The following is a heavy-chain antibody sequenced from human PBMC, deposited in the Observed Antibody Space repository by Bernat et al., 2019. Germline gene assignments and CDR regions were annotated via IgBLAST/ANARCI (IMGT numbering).Heavy chain of an antibody. D-gene: IGHD1-26*01. CDR3: ARGGIVGATSEVSAFDI. V-gene: IGHV3-33*01. J-gene: IGHJ3*02. Sequence: QVQLVESGGGVVQPGRSLRLSCAASGFTFSSYGMHWVRQAPGKGLEWVAVIWYDGSNKYYADSVKGRFTISRDNSKNTLYLQMNSLRAEDTAVYYCARGGIVGATSEVSAFDIWGQGTMVTVSS. CDR1: GFTFSSYG. CDR2: IWYDGSNK.